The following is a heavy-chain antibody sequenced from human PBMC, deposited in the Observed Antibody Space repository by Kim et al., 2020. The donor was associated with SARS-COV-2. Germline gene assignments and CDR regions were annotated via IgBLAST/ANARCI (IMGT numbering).Heavy chain of an antibody. J-gene: IGHJ6*02. D-gene: IGHD2-15*01. CDR3: ARDLIGCSGGCCNFSMYV. V-gene: IGHV1-46*01. CDR1: GYTFTSYY. Sequence: ASVKVSCKASGYTFTSYYMHWVRQAPGQGLAWMGIINPSGGSTSYAQKFQGRVTMTRDTSTSTVYMELSSLRSEDTAVYYCARDLIGCSGGCCNFSMYVWGQGTTVTVAS. CDR2: INPSGGST.